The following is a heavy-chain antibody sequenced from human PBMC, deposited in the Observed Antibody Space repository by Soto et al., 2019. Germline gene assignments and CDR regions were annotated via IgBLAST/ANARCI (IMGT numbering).Heavy chain of an antibody. V-gene: IGHV1-3*01. CDR1: GYTFTSYA. CDR3: AREGDGLITFGGVIVKAGFDY. D-gene: IGHD3-16*02. J-gene: IGHJ4*02. Sequence: QVQLVQSGAEVKKPGASVKVSCKASGYTFTSYAMHWVRQAPGQRLEWMGWINAGNGNTKYSQKFQGRVTITRDTSASTAYMELSSLRSEDTAVYYCAREGDGLITFGGVIVKAGFDYWGQGTLVTVSS. CDR2: INAGNGNT.